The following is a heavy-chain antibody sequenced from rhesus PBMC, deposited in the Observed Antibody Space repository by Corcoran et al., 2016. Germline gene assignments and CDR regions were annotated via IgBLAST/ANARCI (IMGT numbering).Heavy chain of an antibody. CDR1: GFSLCPSGMG. CDR2: IYWNDDK. Sequence: VTLTESGPALVKPTQTLTLSCPFSGFSLCPSGMGVGWIRLPSRKTLELLADIYWNDDKYYSTSRKSRRTTSKDTSKNQVVLTMTNMDPVDTATYYCARTGNWRYYFDYWGQGGLVTVSS. CDR3: ARTGNWRYYFDY. J-gene: IGHJ4*01. V-gene: IGHV2-1*01. D-gene: IGHD1-26*01.